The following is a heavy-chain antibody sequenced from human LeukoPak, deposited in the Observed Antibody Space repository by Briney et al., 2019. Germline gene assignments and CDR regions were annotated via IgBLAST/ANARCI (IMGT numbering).Heavy chain of an antibody. CDR2: IYSGGST. V-gene: IGHV3-53*01. CDR1: GFTVSSNY. J-gene: IGHJ1*01. CDR3: AKDSGDYEYFQH. Sequence: GSLRLSCAASGFTVSSNYMSWVRQAPGKGLEWVSVIYSGGSTYYADSVKGRFTISRDNSKNTLYLQMNSLRAEDTAVYYCAKDSGDYEYFQHWGQGTLVTVSS. D-gene: IGHD4-17*01.